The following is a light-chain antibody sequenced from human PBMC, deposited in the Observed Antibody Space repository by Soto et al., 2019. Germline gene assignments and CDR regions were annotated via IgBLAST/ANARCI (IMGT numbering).Light chain of an antibody. CDR1: QSISSN. CDR3: QQYNNWPPWT. Sequence: EIVMTQAPATLSVSPGERATLSCRASQSISSNLAWYQQKSGQAPRLLIYGASTRATGIPARFSGSGSGTEFTLTISSLQSEDFAVYYCQQYNNWPPWTFGQGTKVDTK. J-gene: IGKJ1*01. V-gene: IGKV3-15*01. CDR2: GAS.